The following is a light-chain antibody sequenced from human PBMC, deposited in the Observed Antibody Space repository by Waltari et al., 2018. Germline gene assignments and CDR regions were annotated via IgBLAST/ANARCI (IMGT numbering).Light chain of an antibody. CDR3: QVWDNSSKQVI. CDR1: DIGSNS. J-gene: IGLJ2*01. V-gene: IGLV3-21*02. Sequence: SYVLTQPPSVSVAPGQTASLTCGGNDIGSNSVHWYQQKPGQAPVLVIYDDSDRPSRIPERFSGFNSGNTATLVISRVEAGDEADYYCQVWDNSSKQVIFGGGTKLTVL. CDR2: DDS.